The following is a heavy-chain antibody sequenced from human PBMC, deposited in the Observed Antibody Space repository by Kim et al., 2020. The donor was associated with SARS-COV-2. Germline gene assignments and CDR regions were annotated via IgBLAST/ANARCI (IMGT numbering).Heavy chain of an antibody. V-gene: IGHV4-39*01. CDR2: IYYSGST. CDR3: ARREDDSYYYYGMDV. D-gene: IGHD1-1*01. Sequence: SETLSLTCTVSGGSISSSSYYCGWIRQPPGKGLEWIGSIYYSGSTYYNPSLKSRVTISVDTSKNQFSLKLSSVTAADTAVYYCARREDDSYYYYGMDVWGQGTTVTVSS. J-gene: IGHJ6*02. CDR1: GGSISSSSYY.